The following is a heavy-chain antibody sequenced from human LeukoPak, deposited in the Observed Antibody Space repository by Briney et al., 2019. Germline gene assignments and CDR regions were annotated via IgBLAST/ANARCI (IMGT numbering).Heavy chain of an antibody. CDR2: IYSSGST. Sequence: SETLSLTCTGSGGSISSYYWSGMRQPPGKGGEGIGDIYSSGSTNYNPSLKSRVTISVDTSKNQFSVKLSSVTAADTAVYYCARVGSGGNWGREPYYFDYWGQGTLVTVSS. CDR1: GGSISSYY. CDR3: ARVGSGGNWGREPYYFDY. D-gene: IGHD4-23*01. V-gene: IGHV4-59*01. J-gene: IGHJ4*02.